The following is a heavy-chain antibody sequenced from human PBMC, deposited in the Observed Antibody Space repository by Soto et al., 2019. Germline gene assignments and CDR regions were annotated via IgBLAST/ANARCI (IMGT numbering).Heavy chain of an antibody. CDR3: ARGALYYYYGMDV. CDR1: CGSISSGGYS. V-gene: IGHV4-30-2*01. CDR2: IYHSGST. Sequence: SETLSLTCAVSCGSISSGGYSWSWIRQPPGKGLEWIGYIYHSGSTYYNPSLKSRVTISVDRSKNQFSLKLSSVTAADTAVYYCARGALYYYYGMDVWGQGTTVTVSS. J-gene: IGHJ6*02.